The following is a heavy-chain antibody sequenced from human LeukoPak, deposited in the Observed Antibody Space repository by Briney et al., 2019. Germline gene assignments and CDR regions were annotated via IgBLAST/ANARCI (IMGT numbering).Heavy chain of an antibody. CDR1: GFTFSSYG. V-gene: IGHV3-30*18. J-gene: IGHJ4*02. CDR2: ISYDGSNK. Sequence: GGSLRLSCAASGFTFSSYGMHWVRQAPGKGLEWVAVISYDGSNKYYADSVKGRFTISRDNSKNTLYLQMNSLRAEDTAVYYCAKDAVTDYYGSGSYYANYFDYWGQGTLVTVSS. CDR3: AKDAVTDYYGSGSYYANYFDY. D-gene: IGHD3-10*01.